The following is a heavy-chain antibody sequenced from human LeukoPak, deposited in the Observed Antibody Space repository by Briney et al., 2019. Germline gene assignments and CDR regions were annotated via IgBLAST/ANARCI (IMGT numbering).Heavy chain of an antibody. V-gene: IGHV3-30*04. D-gene: IGHD3-10*01. CDR2: ISHDGTND. Sequence: PGKSLRLSCAASGSTFRNHAIHWLRQAPGKGLEWVTVISHDGTNDYYRDSVKGRFTISRDNSKNTVLLQMNSLSPDDTAVYYCVGSPTYYYMDVWGEGTTVTVSS. CDR3: VGSPTYYYMDV. J-gene: IGHJ6*03. CDR1: GSTFRNHA.